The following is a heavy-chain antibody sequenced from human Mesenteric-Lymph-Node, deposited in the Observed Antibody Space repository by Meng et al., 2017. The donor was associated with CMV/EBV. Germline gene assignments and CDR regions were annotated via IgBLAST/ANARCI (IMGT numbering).Heavy chain of an antibody. CDR3: VRDARGGGWFDP. Sequence: VCGGSISSGDSYWSWLRQPPGKGLEWIGYIYRSGSTYYNLSLKSRLTISVDTSKNQFSLKLTSVTAADTAMYYCVRDARGGGWFDPWGQGTLVTVSS. V-gene: IGHV4-30-4*08. CDR1: GGSISSGDSY. D-gene: IGHD3-16*01. J-gene: IGHJ5*02. CDR2: IYRSGST.